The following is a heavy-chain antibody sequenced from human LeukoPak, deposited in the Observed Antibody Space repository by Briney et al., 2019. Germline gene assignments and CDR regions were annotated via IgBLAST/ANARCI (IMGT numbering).Heavy chain of an antibody. CDR1: GLNFKKCG. J-gene: IGHJ6*03. Sequence: PGGSLRLSCEASGLNFKKCGMHWVRQAPGKGLEWVAIIWSDGINTYYADSVKGRFTVSRDISKNTLYLQMDSLRAEDTAVYYWAKEGQQVGLFEQYMDGLGKGTTVTVSS. D-gene: IGHD3/OR15-3a*01. CDR3: AKEGQQVGLFEQYMDG. V-gene: IGHV3-33*03. CDR2: IWSDGINT.